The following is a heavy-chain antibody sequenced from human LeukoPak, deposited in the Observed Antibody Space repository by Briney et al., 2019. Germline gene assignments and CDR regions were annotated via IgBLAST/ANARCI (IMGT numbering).Heavy chain of an antibody. Sequence: SETLSLTCTVSGGSIRNSSYYWGWIRQPPGQGLEWIGSIHYSGNTYYNPSLKSRVTISLDTSKNEFSLKLSSLTAADTAVYYCAKDSGDYLRPEYFLDWGQGTLVTVSS. D-gene: IGHD4-17*01. CDR2: IHYSGNT. CDR3: AKDSGDYLRPEYFLD. CDR1: GGSIRNSSYY. V-gene: IGHV4-39*02. J-gene: IGHJ1*01.